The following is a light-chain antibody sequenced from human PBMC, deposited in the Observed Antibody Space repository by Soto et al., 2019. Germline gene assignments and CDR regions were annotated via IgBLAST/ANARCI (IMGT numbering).Light chain of an antibody. CDR1: SGSVSTGYY. CDR2: RTN. Sequence: QTVVTQEPSFSVSPGGTVTLTCALSSGSVSTGYYPSWYQQTPGQAPRTLIYRTNTRSSGVPDRFSGSILGNKAALTITGAQADDESDYYCVLYVGSGIWVFGGGTQLTVL. V-gene: IGLV8-61*01. CDR3: VLYVGSGIWV. J-gene: IGLJ3*02.